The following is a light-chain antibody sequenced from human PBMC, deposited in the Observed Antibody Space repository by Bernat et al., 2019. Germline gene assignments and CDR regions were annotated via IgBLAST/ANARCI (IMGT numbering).Light chain of an antibody. CDR2: AAS. V-gene: IGKV1-39*01. CDR3: QQSYTVPPYT. Sequence: DIQLTQSPSSLSASFVDRVTIACRASQNIITYLNWYQQKPVNAPKLLISAASRLQSGVPSRFSGSGSGTDFTLTISSLQPEDFATYYCQQSYTVPPYTFGQGTKVEIK. J-gene: IGKJ2*01. CDR1: QNIITY.